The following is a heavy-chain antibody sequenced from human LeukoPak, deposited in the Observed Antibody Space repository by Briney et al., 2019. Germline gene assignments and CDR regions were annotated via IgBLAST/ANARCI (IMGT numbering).Heavy chain of an antibody. V-gene: IGHV3-7*01. CDR3: ARENGDNYYYYMDV. D-gene: IGHD1-1*01. CDR1: GFTFSSYW. Sequence: GGSLRLSCVASGFTFSSYWMSWVRQAPGKGLEWVANINQDGSEKYDVDSAKGRFTISRDNAKNSLYLQMNSLRAEDTAVYYCARENGDNYYYYMDVWGGGTTVTVSS. J-gene: IGHJ6*03. CDR2: INQDGSEK.